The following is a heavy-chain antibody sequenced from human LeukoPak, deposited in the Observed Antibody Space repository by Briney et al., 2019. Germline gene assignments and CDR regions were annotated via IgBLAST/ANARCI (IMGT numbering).Heavy chain of an antibody. CDR2: IKQDGSEK. CDR3: ARDRNTDFWSGYYTNYFDY. D-gene: IGHD3-3*01. Sequence: GGSLRLSCAASGFTFSSFWMTWVRQAPGKGLEWVATIKQDGSEKYYVDSVKGRFTISRDNAKNSLYLHMNSLRAGDTAVYYCARDRNTDFWSGYYTNYFDYWGQGTLVTVSS. J-gene: IGHJ4*02. CDR1: GFTFSSFW. V-gene: IGHV3-7*01.